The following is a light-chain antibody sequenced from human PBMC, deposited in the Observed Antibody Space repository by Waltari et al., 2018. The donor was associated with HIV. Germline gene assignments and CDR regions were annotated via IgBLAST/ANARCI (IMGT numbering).Light chain of an antibody. CDR1: SSAVGDYNS. CDR3: CSDAGTYTYV. CDR2: DVS. J-gene: IGLJ1*01. V-gene: IGLV2-11*01. Sequence: QSALTQPRSVSGSPGQSVTISCPGTSSAVGDYNSVSWYQQHPGKAPKLMIYDVSKCPSGVPDRFSGSKSGNTASLTISGLQAEDEADYYCCSDAGTYTYVFGTGTKVTVL.